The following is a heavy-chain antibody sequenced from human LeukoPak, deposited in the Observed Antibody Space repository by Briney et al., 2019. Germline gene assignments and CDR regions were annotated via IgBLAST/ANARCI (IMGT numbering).Heavy chain of an antibody. CDR3: ARQCSSTSCYSY. CDR2: IYYGGST. Sequence: SETLSLTCTVSGGSISSSTYYWGWIRQPPGKGLEWIGNIYYGGSTFYSPSLKSRVTISLDTSKNQFSLKLSSVTAADTAVYFCARQCSSTSCYSYWGQGTLVTVSS. D-gene: IGHD2-2*01. CDR1: GGSISSSTYY. V-gene: IGHV4-39*01. J-gene: IGHJ4*02.